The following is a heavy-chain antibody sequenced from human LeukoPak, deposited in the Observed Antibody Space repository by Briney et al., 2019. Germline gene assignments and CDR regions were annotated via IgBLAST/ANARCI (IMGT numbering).Heavy chain of an antibody. V-gene: IGHV1-69*01. CDR2: IIPIFGTA. CDR1: GGTFSSYA. CDR3: ARDQDTILSVNWFDP. D-gene: IGHD3-9*01. Sequence: GASVKVSCKASGGTFSSYAISWVRQAPGQGLEWMGGIIPIFGTANYAQRFQGRVTITADESTNTAYMELSSLRSEDTAVYYCARDQDTILSVNWFDPWGQGTLVTVSS. J-gene: IGHJ5*02.